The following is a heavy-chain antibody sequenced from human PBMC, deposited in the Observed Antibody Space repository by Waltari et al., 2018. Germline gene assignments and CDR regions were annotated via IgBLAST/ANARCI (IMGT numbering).Heavy chain of an antibody. J-gene: IGHJ6*02. D-gene: IGHD3-9*01. CDR3: ATASRVHVLRYFDWLPHYYYYGMDV. Sequence: QVKLVQSGTEEKKPGASVKVSCKVSGKTPTELSMHWVRQAPGKGLEWMGGFDPEDGETIYAQKFQGRVTMTEDTSTDTAYMELSSLRSEDTAVYYCATASRVHVLRYFDWLPHYYYYGMDVWDQGP. V-gene: IGHV1-24*01. CDR2: FDPEDGET. CDR1: GKTPTELS.